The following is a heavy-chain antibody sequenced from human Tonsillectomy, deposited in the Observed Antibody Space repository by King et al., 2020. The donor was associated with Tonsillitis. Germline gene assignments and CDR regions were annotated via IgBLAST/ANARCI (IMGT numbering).Heavy chain of an antibody. D-gene: IGHD3-16*01. Sequence: VQLVESGGGVVQPGRSLRLSCAASGFTFSRYGIHWVRQAQGKGMEWVAVTSYDGGNKYYAGSVQGRLTISRDNSKNTLFLQINSLRPEGTAVYYCARSHAESKYYYYVMDVWGQGTTVTVSS. J-gene: IGHJ6*02. CDR2: TSYDGGNK. CDR1: GFTFSRYG. CDR3: ARSHAESKYYYYVMDV. V-gene: IGHV3-30*03.